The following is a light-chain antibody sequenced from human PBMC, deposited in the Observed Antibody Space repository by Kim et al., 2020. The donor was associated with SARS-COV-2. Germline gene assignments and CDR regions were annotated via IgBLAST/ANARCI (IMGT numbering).Light chain of an antibody. CDR2: GKN. Sequence: VAVGQAVRITGQGDSLRSYYATWYQQKAGQAPILVIYGKNNRPAGIPDRFSGSSSGNAASLTITGTEAGDEADYYCNSRDSNDNVVFGGGTQLTVL. CDR3: NSRDSNDNVV. J-gene: IGLJ2*01. CDR1: SLRSYY. V-gene: IGLV3-19*01.